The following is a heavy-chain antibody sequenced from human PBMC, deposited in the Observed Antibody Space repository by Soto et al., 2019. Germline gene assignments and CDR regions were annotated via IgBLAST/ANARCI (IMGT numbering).Heavy chain of an antibody. D-gene: IGHD3-16*01. J-gene: IGHJ4*02. CDR3: ARAANGGAVDY. CDR2: TYYRSKWYN. V-gene: IGHV6-1*01. Sequence: SQTLSLTCAIPGDSVSSKSAAWNWIRPSPSRGLEWLGRTYYRSKWYNEYAVSVKSRIIINPDTSKNQFSLQLNSVTPEDTAVYYCARAANGGAVDYWGQGTLVTVSS. CDR1: GDSVSSKSAA.